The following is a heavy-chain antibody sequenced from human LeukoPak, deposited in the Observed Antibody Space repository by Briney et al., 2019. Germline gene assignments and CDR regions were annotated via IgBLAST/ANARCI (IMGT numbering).Heavy chain of an antibody. Sequence: GASVKVSFKATGYPFTTYYLHWVRQAPGQGLEWMGFINPSGGSTSYAQNFQGRVTMTRDTSTNSVYMELSSLRSEDAAVYYCARNVGSGLDYWGQGTLLTVSS. D-gene: IGHD1-26*01. CDR3: ARNVGSGLDY. CDR2: INPSGGST. CDR1: GYPFTTYY. J-gene: IGHJ4*02. V-gene: IGHV1-46*01.